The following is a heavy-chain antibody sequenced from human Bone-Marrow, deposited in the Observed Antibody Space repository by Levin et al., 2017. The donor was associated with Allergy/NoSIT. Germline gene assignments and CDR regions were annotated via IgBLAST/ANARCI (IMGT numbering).Heavy chain of an antibody. CDR2: IIPILGIA. CDR1: GGTFSSYA. J-gene: IGHJ6*02. CDR3: ARVWYDFPNYYYYGMDV. V-gene: IGHV1-69*04. D-gene: IGHD3-3*01. Sequence: PVASVKVSCKASGGTFSSYAISWVRQAPGQGLEWMGRIIPILGIANYAQKFQGRVTITADKSTSTAYMELSSLRSEDTAVYYCARVWYDFPNYYYYGMDVWGQGTTVTVSS.